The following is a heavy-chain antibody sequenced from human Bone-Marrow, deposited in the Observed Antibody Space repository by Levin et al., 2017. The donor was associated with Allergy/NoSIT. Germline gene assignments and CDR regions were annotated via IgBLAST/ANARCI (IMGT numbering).Heavy chain of an antibody. CDR2: IYESGNT. CDR1: GYSISNGYY. D-gene: IGHD1-7*01. Sequence: SETLSLKCDVSGYSISNGYYWAWIRQSPGKGLEWFGSIYESGNTIYNSALKSRLIISVDKSKNQFSLTLSSVTAGDTATYYCARDSTGTLAFDIWGQGAMVTVSS. CDR3: ARDSTGTLAFDI. J-gene: IGHJ3*02. V-gene: IGHV4-38-2*02.